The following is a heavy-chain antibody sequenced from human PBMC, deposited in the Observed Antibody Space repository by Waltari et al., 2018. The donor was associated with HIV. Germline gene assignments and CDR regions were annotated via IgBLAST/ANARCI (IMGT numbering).Heavy chain of an antibody. Sequence: EVRLFESGGVLVQPGGSLRLSCAAAGFHFRNHAMTRAPQAPGKGLQWVSTISSNGITAYHADSVKGRFTISRDNSKNTLSLQMKSLRVEDTALYFCAKDLWDLTVIRGAFWFDPWGQGTLVTVSS. J-gene: IGHJ5*02. CDR2: ISSNGITA. V-gene: IGHV3-23*01. D-gene: IGHD1-20*01. CDR1: GFHFRNHA. CDR3: AKDLWDLTVIRGAFWFDP.